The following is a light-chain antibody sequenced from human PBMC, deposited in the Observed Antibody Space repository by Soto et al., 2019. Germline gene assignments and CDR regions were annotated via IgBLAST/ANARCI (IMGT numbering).Light chain of an antibody. J-gene: IGLJ1*01. Sequence: QSVLTQPPSVSFAPGQRITISCTGSSSNIGAGYPVHWYQQLPGTAPKLLIFGNTIRPSGVPDRFSGSRSGLAITGLQAEDEADYYCQSYASSLSGYVFGTGAKVTVL. V-gene: IGLV1-40*01. CDR2: GNT. CDR3: QSYASSLSGYV. CDR1: SSNIGAGYP.